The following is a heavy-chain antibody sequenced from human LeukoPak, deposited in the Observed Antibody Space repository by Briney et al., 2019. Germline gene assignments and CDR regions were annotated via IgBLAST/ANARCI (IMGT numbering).Heavy chain of an antibody. V-gene: IGHV3-30-3*01. J-gene: IGHJ4*02. CDR2: ISYDGSNK. CDR1: GFTFSSYA. D-gene: IGHD4-23*01. Sequence: GRSLRLSCAASGFTFSSYAMHWVRQAPGKGLEWVAVISYDGSNKYYADSVKGRFTISRDNSKDTLYLQMNSLRAEDTAVYYCARDLYGGNSFDHWGQGTLVTVSS. CDR3: ARDLYGGNSFDH.